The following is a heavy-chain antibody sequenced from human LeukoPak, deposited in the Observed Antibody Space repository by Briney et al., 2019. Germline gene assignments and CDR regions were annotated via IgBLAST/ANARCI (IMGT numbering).Heavy chain of an antibody. CDR1: GGSISSSY. CDR2: IYYSGST. CDR3: ARSRDGYTYYFDY. V-gene: IGHV4-59*01. D-gene: IGHD5-24*01. J-gene: IGHJ4*02. Sequence: SGPTPVKPSETLSLTCTVSGGSISSSYWSWIRQPPGKGLEWIGYIYYSGSTNYNPSLKSRVTISVDTSRNQFSLKVTSVTAADTAMYYCARSRDGYTYYFDYWGQGNLVTVSS.